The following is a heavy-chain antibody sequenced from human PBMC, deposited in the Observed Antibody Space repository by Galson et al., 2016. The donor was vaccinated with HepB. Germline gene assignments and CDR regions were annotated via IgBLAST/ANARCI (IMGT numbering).Heavy chain of an antibody. CDR2: IDGHDDST. CDR3: ATGGDYDI. D-gene: IGHD4-17*01. CDR1: GFTFSSSS. J-gene: IGHJ4*02. Sequence: SLRLSCAASGFTFSSSSMSWVRQAPGKGLEWVSAIDGHDDSTYYADSVRGRFTISRDNSKNTLYLQIHSLRAEDTAVYYCATGGDYDICGQGTLVTVSS. V-gene: IGHV3-23*01.